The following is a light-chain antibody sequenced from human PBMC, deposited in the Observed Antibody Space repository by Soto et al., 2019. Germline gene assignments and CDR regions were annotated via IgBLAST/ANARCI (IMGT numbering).Light chain of an antibody. J-gene: IGLJ2*01. CDR3: QSYDTGLSGPVV. CDR1: GSNIGAGFD. V-gene: IGLV1-40*01. Sequence: QSVLTQPPSLSGAPGQNIIISCTGGGSNIGAGFDVHWYQQLPGTAPKLLIYGNTNRPSGVPDRFSGSKSGTSASLVITGLQAEAEADYYCQSYDTGLSGPVVFGGGTKLTVL. CDR2: GNT.